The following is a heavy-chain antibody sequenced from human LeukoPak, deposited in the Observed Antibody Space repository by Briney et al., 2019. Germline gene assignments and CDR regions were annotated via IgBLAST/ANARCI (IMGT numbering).Heavy chain of an antibody. Sequence: ASVKVSCKASDNTSINFGISWVRQAPGQGLEWMGWISAYNGNTNYAQKLQGRVTMTTDTSTSTAYMELRSLRSDDTAVYYCARGVGTYYYDSSGYYYFDYWGQGTLVTVSS. CDR2: ISAYNGNT. CDR1: DNTSINFG. V-gene: IGHV1-18*01. D-gene: IGHD3-22*01. J-gene: IGHJ4*02. CDR3: ARGVGTYYYDSSGYYYFDY.